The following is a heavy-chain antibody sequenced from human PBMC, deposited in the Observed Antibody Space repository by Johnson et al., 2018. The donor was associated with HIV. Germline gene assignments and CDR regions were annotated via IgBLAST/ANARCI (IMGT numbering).Heavy chain of an antibody. V-gene: IGHV3-30*18. CDR2: ISYDGSNK. D-gene: IGHD3-22*01. CDR1: GFSFSSYG. J-gene: IGHJ3*02. CDR3: AKEYLGRWAHDYYDSSGSDDAFDI. Sequence: VQLVESGGGVVQPGRSLRLSCAASGFSFSSYGMHWVRQAPGKGLEWVAVISYDGSNKYYADSVKGRFTISRDNSKNMLYLQMNSLRAEDTAVYYCAKEYLGRWAHDYYDSSGSDDAFDIWGQGTMVTVSS.